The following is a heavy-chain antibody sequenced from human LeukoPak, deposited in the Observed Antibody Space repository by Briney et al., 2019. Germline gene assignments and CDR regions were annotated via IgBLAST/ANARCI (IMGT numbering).Heavy chain of an antibody. J-gene: IGHJ6*03. CDR3: ARGRGYSYGFRYYYYMDV. Sequence: SETLSLTCTVSGGPISSYYWSWIRQPPGKGLEWIGEINHSGSTNYNPSLKSRVTISVDTSKNQFSLKLSSVTAADTAVYYCARGRGYSYGFRYYYYMDVWGKGTTVTVSS. CDR2: INHSGST. D-gene: IGHD5-18*01. V-gene: IGHV4-34*01. CDR1: GGPISSYY.